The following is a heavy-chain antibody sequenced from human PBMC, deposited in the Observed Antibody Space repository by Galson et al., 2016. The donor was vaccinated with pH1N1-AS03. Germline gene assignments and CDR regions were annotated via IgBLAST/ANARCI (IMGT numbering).Heavy chain of an antibody. V-gene: IGHV4-61*01. CDR2: IYYSGST. CDR1: GGSVSSGSYY. Sequence: LSLTCTISGGSVSSGSYYWSWIRQPPGKGLEWIGYIYYSGSTNYNPSLKSRVTISVDTSKNQFSLKLSSVTAADTAVYNCAREQLDNWFDPWGQGTLVTVSS. CDR3: AREQLDNWFDP. J-gene: IGHJ5*02. D-gene: IGHD6-6*01.